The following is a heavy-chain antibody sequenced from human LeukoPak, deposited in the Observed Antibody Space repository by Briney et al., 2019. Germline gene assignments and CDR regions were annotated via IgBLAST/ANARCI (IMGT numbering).Heavy chain of an antibody. V-gene: IGHV1-46*03. CDR3: ARDQRGMVAAY. CDR2: INPSVGRT. J-gene: IGHJ4*02. Sequence: ASVKVSCKASGYTFASYYMHWVRQAPGQGLEWMGIINPSVGRTSYAQKFQGRVTMTRDTSTSTVYMELSSLRSEDTAVYYCARDQRGMVAAYWGQGTLVTVSS. D-gene: IGHD2-15*01. CDR1: GYTFASYY.